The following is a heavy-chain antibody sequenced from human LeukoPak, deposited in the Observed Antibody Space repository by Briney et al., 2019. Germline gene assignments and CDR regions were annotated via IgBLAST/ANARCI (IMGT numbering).Heavy chain of an antibody. CDR3: AIDSGISGRVDY. CDR2: IYYSGLT. CDR1: GGSISSGGYY. V-gene: IGHV4-31*03. J-gene: IGHJ4*02. D-gene: IGHD3-10*01. Sequence: SQTLSLTCTVSGGSISSGGYYWSWIRQHPGKGLEWIGYIYYSGLTYYNPSLKSRVTISVDTSKNQFSLKLTSVTAADTAMYYCAIDSGISGRVDYWGQGTLVTVSS.